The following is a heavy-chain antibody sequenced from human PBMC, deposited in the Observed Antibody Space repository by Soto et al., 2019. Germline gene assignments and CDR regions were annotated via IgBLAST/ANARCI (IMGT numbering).Heavy chain of an antibody. V-gene: IGHV1-3*01. Sequence: QVQLVQSGAEVKMPGASVKVSCKASGYTFTSFALHWVRQLPGQRLEWMGWINAGNGNIKNSQKFQGRVTITKDTSATTAYMELSSLRSENTAVYYSARDLGGWPGYWGQGTLVTVSS. CDR2: INAGNGNI. CDR3: ARDLGGWPGY. J-gene: IGHJ4*02. D-gene: IGHD2-15*01. CDR1: GYTFTSFA.